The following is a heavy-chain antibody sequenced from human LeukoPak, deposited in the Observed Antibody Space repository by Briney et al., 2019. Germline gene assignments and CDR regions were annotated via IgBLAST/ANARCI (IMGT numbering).Heavy chain of an antibody. V-gene: IGHV1-69*13. CDR1: GGTFSSYA. CDR2: IIPIFGTA. CDR3: ARDLEGFYDSTNTWDY. Sequence: SVKVSCKASGGTFSSYAISWVRQAPGQGLEWMGGIIPIFGTANYAQKFQGRVTITADESTSTAYMELSSLRSEDTAVYYCARDLEGFYDSTNTWDYWGQGTLVTVSS. D-gene: IGHD3-22*01. J-gene: IGHJ4*02.